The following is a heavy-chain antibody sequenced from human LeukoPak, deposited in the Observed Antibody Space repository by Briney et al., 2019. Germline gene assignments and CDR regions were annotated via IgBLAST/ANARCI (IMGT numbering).Heavy chain of an antibody. V-gene: IGHV4-59*01. CDR3: ARAFYDFHYFDY. CDR2: IHSSGST. D-gene: IGHD3-3*01. CDR1: GGSISGYY. Sequence: PSETLSLTCSVSGGSISGYYWTWIRQPPGKGLEWIGYIHSSGSTNYNPSLKSRVTISVDTSKNQFSLKLSSVTAADTAVYYCARAFYDFHYFDYWGQGTLVTVSS. J-gene: IGHJ4*02.